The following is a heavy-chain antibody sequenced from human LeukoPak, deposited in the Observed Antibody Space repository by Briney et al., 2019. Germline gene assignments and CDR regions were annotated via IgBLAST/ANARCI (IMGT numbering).Heavy chain of an antibody. V-gene: IGHV1-46*01. D-gene: IGHD6-13*01. J-gene: IGHJ6*02. CDR3: ARDSLPPPDSSSAQYYYYGMDV. Sequence: GASVKVSCKASGYTFTSYGISWVRQAPGQGLEWMGIINPSGGSTSYAQKFQGRVTMTRDTSTSTVYMELSSLRSEDTAVYYCARDSLPPPDSSSAQYYYYGMDVWGQGTTVTVSS. CDR1: GYTFTSYG. CDR2: INPSGGST.